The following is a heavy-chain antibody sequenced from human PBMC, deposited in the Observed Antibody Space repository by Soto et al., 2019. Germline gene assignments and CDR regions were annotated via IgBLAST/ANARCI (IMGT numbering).Heavy chain of an antibody. J-gene: IGHJ5*02. Sequence: QVQLVQSGAEVKKPGPSVKVSCKASGYTFTSYDINWVRQATGQGLEYLGWMNPNSGNTGYVQKFQGRVTMTRDTSISTAYMELSSLRSEDSAVYFCARGIKYGAYSRWFDPWGQGTLVTVSS. CDR3: ARGIKYGAYSRWFDP. CDR1: GYTFTSYD. V-gene: IGHV1-8*01. D-gene: IGHD4-17*01. CDR2: MNPNSGNT.